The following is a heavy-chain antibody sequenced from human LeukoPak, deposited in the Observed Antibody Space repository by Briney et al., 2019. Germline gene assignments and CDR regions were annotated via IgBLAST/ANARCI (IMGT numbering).Heavy chain of an antibody. Sequence: SHTLSLTCTVSGGSISSSSYYWAWIRQPPGKGLEWIGSIYYSGSTYYNASLKSRVTISVDTSKNQFSLKLSSVTAADTAVYYCARPQGFQLLDFEYWGQGTLVTVSS. J-gene: IGHJ4*02. CDR3: ARPQGFQLLDFEY. V-gene: IGHV4-39*01. D-gene: IGHD2-2*01. CDR2: IYYSGST. CDR1: GGSISSSSYY.